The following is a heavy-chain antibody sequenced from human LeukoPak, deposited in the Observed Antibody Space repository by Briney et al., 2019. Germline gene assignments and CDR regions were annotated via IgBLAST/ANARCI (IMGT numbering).Heavy chain of an antibody. CDR3: ARRSCTTAACPLGY. CDR1: GFTFSSFV. J-gene: IGHJ4*02. Sequence: GGSLRLSCEASGFTFSSFVIFWVRQAPGKGLEWVSSTDTRGGTTNYADSVKGRLTISTDNSKNTVFLQMNSLRAEDTAVYYCARRSCTTAACPLGYWGQGTLVTVSS. D-gene: IGHD2-8*01. CDR2: TDTRGGTT. V-gene: IGHV3-23*01.